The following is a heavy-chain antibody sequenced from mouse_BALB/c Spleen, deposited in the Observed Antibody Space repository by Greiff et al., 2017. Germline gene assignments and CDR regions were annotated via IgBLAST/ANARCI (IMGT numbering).Heavy chain of an antibody. CDR1: GFTFSSFG. CDR3: ARSPYYYGSSHYAMDY. Sequence: EVQGVESGGGLVKPGGSLKLSCAASGFTFSSFGMHWVRQAPEKGLEWVAYISSGSSTIYYADTVKGRFTISRDNPKNTLFLQMTSLRSEDTAMYYCARSPYYYGSSHYAMDYWGQGTSVTVSS. V-gene: IGHV5-17*02. J-gene: IGHJ4*01. D-gene: IGHD1-1*01. CDR2: ISSGSSTI.